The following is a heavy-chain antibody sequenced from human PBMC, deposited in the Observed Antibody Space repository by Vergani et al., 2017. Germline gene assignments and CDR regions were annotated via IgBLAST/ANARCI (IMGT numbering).Heavy chain of an antibody. CDR2: ISWNSGSI. D-gene: IGHD3-9*01. V-gene: IGHV3-9*01. Sequence: EVQLVESGGGLVQPGRSLRLSCEASGFNFDDYAMHWVRQDPGKGLEWVSGISWNSGSIGYADSVKGRFTISRDNAQNTMYLQMNRLRVEDTGVYYCARARCIETCYMSNWLDSWGQGTLVTVSS. CDR3: ARARCIETCYMSNWLDS. J-gene: IGHJ5*01. CDR1: GFNFDDYA.